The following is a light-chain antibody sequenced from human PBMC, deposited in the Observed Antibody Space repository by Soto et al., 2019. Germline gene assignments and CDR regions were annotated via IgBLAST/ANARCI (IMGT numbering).Light chain of an antibody. CDR3: ATWDTSLSAGV. J-gene: IGLJ2*01. CDR1: NSNIGSNY. CDR2: DND. V-gene: IGLV1-51*01. Sequence: QSVLTQPPSVSAAPRQKVTISCSGSNSNIGSNYVSWYQQLPGTAPKLLIYDNDKRPSGIPDRFSGSRSGTSATLGITGLQPADEADYYCATWDTSLSAGVFGGGTKLTVL.